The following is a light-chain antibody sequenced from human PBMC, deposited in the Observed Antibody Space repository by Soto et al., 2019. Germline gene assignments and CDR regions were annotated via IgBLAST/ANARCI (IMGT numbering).Light chain of an antibody. Sequence: AIRMTQSPSSFSASTGARVTITCRASQGISSYLAWYQQKPGKAPKLLIYAASTLQSGVPSRFSGSGSGTDFTLTISCLQSEDFATYYCQQYDSYPRAAFGQGTKVDIK. J-gene: IGKJ1*01. CDR3: QQYDSYPRAA. CDR1: QGISSY. V-gene: IGKV1-8*01. CDR2: AAS.